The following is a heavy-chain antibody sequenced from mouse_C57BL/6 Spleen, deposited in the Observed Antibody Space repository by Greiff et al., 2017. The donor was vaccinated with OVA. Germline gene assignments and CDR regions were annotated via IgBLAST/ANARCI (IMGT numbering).Heavy chain of an antibody. CDR1: GYTFTDYE. Sequence: QVQLQQSGAELVRPGASVTLSCKASGYTFTDYEMHWVKQTPVHGLEWIGAIDPDTGGTAYHKKFKGKAILTADKSSSTDYMELRSLTSEDSAFYYCTREQTGTFWYFDVWGTGTTVTVSS. D-gene: IGHD4-1*01. CDR3: TREQTGTFWYFDV. CDR2: IDPDTGGT. J-gene: IGHJ1*03. V-gene: IGHV1-15*01.